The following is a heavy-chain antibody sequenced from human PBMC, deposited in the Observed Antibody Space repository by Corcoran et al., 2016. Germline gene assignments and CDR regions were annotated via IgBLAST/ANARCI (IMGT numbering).Heavy chain of an antibody. D-gene: IGHD2-2*01. CDR1: GGSISSSNW. Sequence: QVQLQESGPGLVKPSGTLSLTCAVSGGSISSSNWWSWVRQPPGKGLEWIGEIYHSGSTNYNPSLKSRVTKSVDKSKNQFSLKLSHGTAADPDVYYWARGGSTPGYGMDGWGQGTTVTVSS. V-gene: IGHV4-4*02. CDR2: IYHSGST. CDR3: ARGGSTPGYGMDG. J-gene: IGHJ6*02.